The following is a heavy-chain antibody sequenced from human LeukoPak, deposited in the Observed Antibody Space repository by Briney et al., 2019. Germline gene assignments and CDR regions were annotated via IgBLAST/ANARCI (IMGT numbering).Heavy chain of an antibody. V-gene: IGHV3-48*03. J-gene: IGHJ4*02. Sequence: GGSLRLSCAASGFTFSTYVMGWVRQAPGKGLEWVSYISSSGSTIYYADSVKGRFTISRDNAKNSLYLQMNSLRAEDTSVYYCARVIRDDSSGYYSYFDYWGQGTLVTVSS. CDR2: ISSSGSTI. D-gene: IGHD3-22*01. CDR1: GFTFSTYV. CDR3: ARVIRDDSSGYYSYFDY.